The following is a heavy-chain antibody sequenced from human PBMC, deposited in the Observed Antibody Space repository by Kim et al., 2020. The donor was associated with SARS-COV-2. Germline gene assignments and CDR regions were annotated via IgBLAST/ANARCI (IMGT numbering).Heavy chain of an antibody. CDR1: GYTFTSYG. J-gene: IGHJ5*02. CDR2: ISAYNGNT. D-gene: IGHD2-2*01. Sequence: ASVKVSCKASGYTFTSYGISWVRQAPGQGLEWMGWISAYNGNTNYAQKLQGRVTMTTDTSTSTAYMELRSLRSDDTAVYYCARDGQLPGRYNWFDPWGQGTLVTVSS. V-gene: IGHV1-18*01. CDR3: ARDGQLPGRYNWFDP.